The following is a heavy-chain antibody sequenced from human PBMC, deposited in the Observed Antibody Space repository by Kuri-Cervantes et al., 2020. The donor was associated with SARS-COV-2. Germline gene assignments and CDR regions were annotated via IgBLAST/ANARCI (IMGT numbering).Heavy chain of an antibody. CDR1: GFTFSSYS. Sequence: GESLKISCAASGFTFSSYSMNWVRQAPGKGLEWVSSISSTSSYIYYADSVKGRFTISRDNAKNSLYLQMNSLRAEDTAVYYYAREEGGELGEAFDYWGQGARGTVSS. J-gene: IGHJ4*02. CDR3: AREEGGELGEAFDY. CDR2: ISSTSSYI. D-gene: IGHD7-27*01. V-gene: IGHV3-21*01.